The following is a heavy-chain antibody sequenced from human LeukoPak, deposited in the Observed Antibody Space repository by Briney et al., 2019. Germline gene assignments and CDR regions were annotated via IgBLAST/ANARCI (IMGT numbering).Heavy chain of an antibody. Sequence: GGSLRLSCAASGFTFYDYAMHWVRHAPGKGLEWVSLIRWDGGSTYYADSVRGRFTISRDNSKNSLYLQMNRLRAEDTALYYCAKDIVSAVYSSPDYWGQGTLVTVSS. CDR1: GFTFYDYA. D-gene: IGHD6-19*01. CDR2: IRWDGGST. V-gene: IGHV3-43D*03. CDR3: AKDIVSAVYSSPDY. J-gene: IGHJ4*02.